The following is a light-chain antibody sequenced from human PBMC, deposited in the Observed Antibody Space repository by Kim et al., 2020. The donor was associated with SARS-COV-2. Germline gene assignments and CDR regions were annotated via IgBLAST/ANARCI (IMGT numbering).Light chain of an antibody. Sequence: SSELTQDPAVSVALGQTVRITCQGDSLRSYYASWYRQKPGQAPVLVIYDKNNRPSGIPDRFSGSSSGNTASLTITGAQAEDEADYYCNSRDSSGNHWVFGGGTKVTVL. CDR1: SLRSYY. CDR2: DKN. J-gene: IGLJ3*02. V-gene: IGLV3-19*01. CDR3: NSRDSSGNHWV.